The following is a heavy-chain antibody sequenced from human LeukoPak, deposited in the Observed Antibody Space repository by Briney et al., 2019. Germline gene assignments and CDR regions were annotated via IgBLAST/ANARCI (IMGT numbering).Heavy chain of an antibody. Sequence: GGSLRLSCAASGFTFDDYAMHWVRQAPGKGLEWVSGISWNSGSIGYADSVKGRFTISRDNAKNSLYLQMNSLRAEDMALYYCAKGSPGSGSYLGYFDYWGQGTLVTVSS. V-gene: IGHV3-9*03. D-gene: IGHD3-10*01. CDR2: ISWNSGSI. CDR3: AKGSPGSGSYLGYFDY. CDR1: GFTFDDYA. J-gene: IGHJ4*02.